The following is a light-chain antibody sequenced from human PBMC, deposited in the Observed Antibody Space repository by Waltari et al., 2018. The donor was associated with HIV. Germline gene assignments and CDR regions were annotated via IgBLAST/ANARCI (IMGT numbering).Light chain of an antibody. J-gene: IGLJ3*02. CDR1: SSDVGGYNY. CDR2: DVS. V-gene: IGLV2-11*01. CDR3: CSYAGSYSWV. Sequence: QSALTQPRSVSGSPGQSVTISCTGTSSDVGGYNYVSWYQQHPGKAPKLMIYDVSKRPSGFPDRFSGSKSGNMASLTISGLQAEDEADYYCCSYAGSYSWVFGGGTKLTVL.